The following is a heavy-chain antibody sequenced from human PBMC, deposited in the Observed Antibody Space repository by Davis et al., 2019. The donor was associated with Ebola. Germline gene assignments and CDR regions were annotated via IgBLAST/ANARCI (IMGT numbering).Heavy chain of an antibody. CDR3: TTDAEYYDYVWGSYRPKYFDY. D-gene: IGHD3-16*02. V-gene: IGHV3-15*07. J-gene: IGHJ4*02. CDR2: IKSKTDGGTT. Sequence: GESLKISCAASGFTFSNAWMNWVRRAPGKGLEWVGRIKSKTDGGTTDYAAPVKGRFTISRDDSKNTLYLQMNSLKTEDTAVYYCTTDAEYYDYVWGSYRPKYFDYWGQGTLVTVSS. CDR1: GFTFSNAW.